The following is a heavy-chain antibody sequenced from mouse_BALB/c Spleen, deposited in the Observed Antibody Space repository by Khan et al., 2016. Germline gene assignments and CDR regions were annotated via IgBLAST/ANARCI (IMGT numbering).Heavy chain of an antibody. V-gene: IGHV3-2*02. D-gene: IGHD1-1*02. Sequence: VQLKESEPGLVKPSQSLSLTCTVTGYSITSDYAWNWIRQFPGNQLEWMGYISYSGSTSYHPSLKSRISITRDTSRNQFFLQLNSVTTEDTATYYCARHYVGFFDYWGQGTTLTVSS. CDR3: ARHYVGFFDY. CDR2: ISYSGST. CDR1: GYSITSDYA. J-gene: IGHJ2*01.